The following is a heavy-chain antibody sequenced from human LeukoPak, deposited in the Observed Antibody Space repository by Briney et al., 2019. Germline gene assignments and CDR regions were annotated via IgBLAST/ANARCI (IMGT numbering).Heavy chain of an antibody. V-gene: IGHV3-64*01. CDR1: GFTFSNYA. D-gene: IGHD1-26*01. CDR3: ARVSDGSYYYY. CDR2: ISSTGGST. J-gene: IGHJ4*02. Sequence: GGALRPSCAASGFTFSNYAMHWVRQRPGKGLEYVSGISSTGGSTHYANSVKGRFTISRDNSKNTLYFQMGNLRAEDMAVYYYARVSDGSYYYYWGQGTLVTVSS.